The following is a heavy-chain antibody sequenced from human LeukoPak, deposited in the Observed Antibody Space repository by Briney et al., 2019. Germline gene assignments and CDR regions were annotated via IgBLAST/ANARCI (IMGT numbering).Heavy chain of an antibody. CDR3: WRGPLLWLEELILSHWYFDL. CDR1: VSSFTIYD. J-gene: IGHJ2*01. CDR2: MNANSVNR. D-gene: IGHD3-10*01. Sequence: ASVTVSLTSSVSSFTIYDINWLRQAPRHAPEWVGWMNANSVNRGYAQKFQARVTMTRITSISTAYMEPRRVISEDTAADYGWRGPLLWLEELILSHWYFDLWGRGTLVTVSS. V-gene: IGHV1-8*01.